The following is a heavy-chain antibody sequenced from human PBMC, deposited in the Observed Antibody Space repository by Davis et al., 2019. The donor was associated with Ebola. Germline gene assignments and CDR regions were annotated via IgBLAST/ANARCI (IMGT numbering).Heavy chain of an antibody. CDR2: IFYNGIT. CDR3: ARANTGMVPPEIDS. D-gene: IGHD5-18*01. V-gene: IGHV4-59*01. CDR1: GGSISFYY. J-gene: IGHJ4*02. Sequence: MPSETLSLTCNVSGGSISFYYWNWIRQAPGQVLDWIGDIFYNGITNYNPSLKSRLTISIDTSTNQFSLKLRSVTAADTATYYCARANTGMVPPEIDSWGQGTKVTVSS.